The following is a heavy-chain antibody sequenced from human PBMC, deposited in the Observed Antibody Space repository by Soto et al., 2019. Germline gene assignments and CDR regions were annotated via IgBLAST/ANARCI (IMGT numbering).Heavy chain of an antibody. CDR3: AKDIVLGSKDAFDI. V-gene: IGHV3-23*01. Sequence: GESLKISCAASGFTFSSYAMSWVRQAPGKGLEWVSAISGSGGSTYYADSVKGRFTISRDNSKNTLYLQMNSLRAEDTAVYYCAKDIVLGSKDAFDIWGQGTMVTVSS. CDR2: ISGSGGST. J-gene: IGHJ3*02. CDR1: GFTFSSYA. D-gene: IGHD1-26*01.